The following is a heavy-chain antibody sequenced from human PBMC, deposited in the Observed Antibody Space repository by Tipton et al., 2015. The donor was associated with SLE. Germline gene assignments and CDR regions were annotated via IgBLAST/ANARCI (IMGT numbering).Heavy chain of an antibody. CDR3: ARDGSGRSRYYYGMDV. CDR1: GGSISSQY. J-gene: IGHJ6*02. D-gene: IGHD3-10*01. CDR2: IYYIGST. V-gene: IGHV4-59*11. Sequence: TLSLTCTISGGSISSQYWSWIRQPPGKGLEWIGYIYYIGSTYYNPSLKSRVTISVDTSKNQFSLKLSSVTAADTAVYYCARDGSGRSRYYYGMDVWGQGTTVTVSS.